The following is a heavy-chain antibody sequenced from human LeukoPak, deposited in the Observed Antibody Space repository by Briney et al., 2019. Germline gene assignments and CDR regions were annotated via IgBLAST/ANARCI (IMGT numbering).Heavy chain of an antibody. D-gene: IGHD5-18*01. J-gene: IGHJ4*02. CDR3: ARGVQLWTGFDY. CDR1: GFTFSSYA. Sequence: PGGSLRLSCAASGFTFSSYAMSWVRQAPGKGLEWVSVIYSGGSTYYADSVKGRFTISRDNSKNTLYLQMNSLRVEDTAVYYCARGVQLWTGFDYWGQGTLVTVSS. V-gene: IGHV3-66*01. CDR2: IYSGGST.